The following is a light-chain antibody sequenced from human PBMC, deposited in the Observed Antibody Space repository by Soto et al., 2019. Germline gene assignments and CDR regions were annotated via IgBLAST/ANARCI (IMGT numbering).Light chain of an antibody. CDR2: EGS. J-gene: IGLJ1*01. V-gene: IGLV2-23*01. CDR1: SSDVGSYDL. Sequence: QSVLTQPASVSGSPGQSITISCTGTSSDVGSYDLVSWYQHHPGKAPKLMIYEGSKWPSGVSNRFSGSKSGNTASLTIFGLQAEDEADYYCCSYAGYRTYVLGTGTKVTVL. CDR3: CSYAGYRTYV.